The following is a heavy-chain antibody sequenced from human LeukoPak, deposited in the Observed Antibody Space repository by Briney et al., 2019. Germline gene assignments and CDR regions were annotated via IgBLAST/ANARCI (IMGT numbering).Heavy chain of an antibody. CDR1: GFTFNNHA. J-gene: IGHJ4*02. CDR3: VKDRYSSGYLFDY. Sequence: AGGSLRLSCAASGFTFNNHAMSWVRPAPGRGLEWVSAITGSAYSTYYADSVKGRFTISRDNSKNTLFLQMNSLRAEDTAIYYCVKDRYSSGYLFDYWGQGTLVTVSS. CDR2: ITGSAYST. V-gene: IGHV3-23*01. D-gene: IGHD3-22*01.